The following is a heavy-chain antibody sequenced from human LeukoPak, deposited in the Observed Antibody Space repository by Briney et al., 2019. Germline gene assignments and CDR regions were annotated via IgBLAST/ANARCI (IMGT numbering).Heavy chain of an antibody. D-gene: IGHD5-12*01. Sequence: SETLSLTCAVYGGSFSGYYWSWIRQPPGKGLEWIGEINHSGSTNYNPSLKSRVTISVDTSKNQFSLKLSSVTAADTAVYYCARVGGYDREAFDIWGQGTMVTVSS. J-gene: IGHJ3*02. V-gene: IGHV4-34*01. CDR1: GGSFSGYY. CDR2: INHSGST. CDR3: ARVGGYDREAFDI.